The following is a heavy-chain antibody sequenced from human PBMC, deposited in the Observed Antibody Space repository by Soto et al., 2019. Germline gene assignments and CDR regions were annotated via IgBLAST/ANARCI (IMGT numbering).Heavy chain of an antibody. CDR3: AIGNPDWFDP. J-gene: IGHJ5*02. V-gene: IGHV4-38-2*01. D-gene: IGHD1-1*01. CDR2: IYRGGIT. CDR1: GYSISSGLY. Sequence: SETLSLTCAVSGYSISSGLYWGWIRQPPGKGLEWIETIYRGGITYYNPSLKSRVTISIDTSKNHFSLRLSSVTATDTAVYFCAIGNPDWFDPWGQGTLVTVSS.